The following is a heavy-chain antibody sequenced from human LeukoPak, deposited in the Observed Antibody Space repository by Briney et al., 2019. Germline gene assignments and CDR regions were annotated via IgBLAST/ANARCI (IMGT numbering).Heavy chain of an antibody. CDR3: AKVPGYSSGWYYFDY. V-gene: IGHV3-30*18. D-gene: IGHD6-19*01. CDR1: GFTFSSYG. Sequence: GGSLRLSCAASGFTFSSYGMHWVRQAPGKGLEWVAVISYDGSNKYYADSVKGRFTISRDNSKSTLYLQMNSLRAEDTAVYYCAKVPGYSSGWYYFDYWGQGTLVTVSS. J-gene: IGHJ4*02. CDR2: ISYDGSNK.